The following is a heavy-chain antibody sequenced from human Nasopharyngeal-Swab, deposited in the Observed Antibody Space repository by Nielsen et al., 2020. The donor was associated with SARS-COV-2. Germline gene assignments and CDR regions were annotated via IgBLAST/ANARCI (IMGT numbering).Heavy chain of an antibody. CDR1: GFTVRSNY. Sequence: GGSLRLSCAASGFTVRSNYMSWVRQAPGRGLEWVSVIYSGGSTYYADSVKGRFTISRDNSKNTLYLQMNSLRAEDTAVYYCARDYCGGDCYGDYWGQGTLVTVSS. CDR3: ARDYCGGDCYGDY. V-gene: IGHV3-66*01. D-gene: IGHD2-21*02. CDR2: IYSGGST. J-gene: IGHJ4*02.